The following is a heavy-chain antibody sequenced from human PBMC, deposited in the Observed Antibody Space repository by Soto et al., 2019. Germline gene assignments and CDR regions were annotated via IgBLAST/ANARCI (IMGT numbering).Heavy chain of an antibody. Sequence: ASVKVSCKASGYTFTRYYMHWVRQTPGQVLEWMGIINPSGGSTSYAQKFQGRVTMTRDTSTSTVYMELSSLRSEDTAVYYCARVYCSGGSCYGIEYWGQGTLVTVSS. D-gene: IGHD2-15*01. CDR1: GYTFTRYY. J-gene: IGHJ4*02. CDR3: ARVYCSGGSCYGIEY. V-gene: IGHV1-46*01. CDR2: INPSGGST.